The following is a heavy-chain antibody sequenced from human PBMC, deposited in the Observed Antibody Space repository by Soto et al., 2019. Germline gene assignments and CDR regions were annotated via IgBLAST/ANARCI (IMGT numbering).Heavy chain of an antibody. CDR2: ISAYNGNT. J-gene: IGHJ3*02. CDR1: GYAFTSYG. Sequence: ASVTVCCTASGYAFTSYGIICVRQAPGQGLEWMGWISAYNGNTNYAQKLQGRVTMTTDTSTSTAYMELRSLRSDDTAVYYCARDITRGWDAVDIWGQGTMVTV. CDR3: ARDITRGWDAVDI. D-gene: IGHD6-19*01. V-gene: IGHV1-18*01.